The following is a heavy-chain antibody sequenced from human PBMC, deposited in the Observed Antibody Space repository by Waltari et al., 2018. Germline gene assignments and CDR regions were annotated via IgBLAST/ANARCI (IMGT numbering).Heavy chain of an antibody. Sequence: QVQLQESGPGLVKPSQTLSLTCTVSGGSISSGGYYWSWIRPHPGKGLEWIGYIYYSGSTYYNPPHKSRVTISVDTSKNQFSPKLSSVTAADTAVYYCARRSERGYSYGSRDYWGQGTLVTVSS. CDR3: ARRSERGYSYGSRDY. J-gene: IGHJ4*02. D-gene: IGHD5-18*01. CDR2: IYYSGST. V-gene: IGHV4-31*03. CDR1: GGSISSGGYY.